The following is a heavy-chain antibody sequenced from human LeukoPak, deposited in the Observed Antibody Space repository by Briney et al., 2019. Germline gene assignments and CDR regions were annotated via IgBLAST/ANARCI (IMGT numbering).Heavy chain of an antibody. V-gene: IGHV4-38-2*02. J-gene: IGHJ6*03. CDR3: ARDSGGWYGDYYYYYMDL. D-gene: IGHD6-19*01. CDR1: GYSISSGYY. CDR2: IYHSGST. Sequence: SETLSLTCTVSGYSISSGYYWGWIRQPPGKGLEWIGSIYHSGSTYYNPSLKSRVTISVDTSKNQFSLKTRSVTAADTAVYYCARDSGGWYGDYYYYYMDLWGRGTTVTISS.